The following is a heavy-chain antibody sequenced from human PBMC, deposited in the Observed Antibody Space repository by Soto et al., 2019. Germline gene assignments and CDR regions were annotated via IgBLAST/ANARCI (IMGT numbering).Heavy chain of an antibody. CDR3: QRGSTDSYPGSPIFDF. Sequence: PRGSLRLSCVASGITFGIRIMSCVRQGPGEGLEWVSIITDTGGDTTYADSVGGRFTMSRDNSKKTIYLQMNSLRVEDSVLYYVQRGSTDSYPGSPIFDFWGRGT. CDR2: ITDTGGDT. D-gene: IGHD3-10*01. CDR1: GITFGIRI. V-gene: IGHV3-23*01. J-gene: IGHJ5*01.